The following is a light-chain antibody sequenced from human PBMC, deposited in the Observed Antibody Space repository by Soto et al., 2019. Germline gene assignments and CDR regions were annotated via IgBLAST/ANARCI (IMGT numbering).Light chain of an antibody. CDR3: QQYGSSLIT. Sequence: EIVLTQSPGTLSLSPGERATLSSKASQSVSSSYLAWYQQKPGQAPRLLISGASSRATGIPDRFSGSGSGTDFTLTISRLEPEDFAVYYCQQYGSSLITFGQGTRLEIK. CDR2: GAS. J-gene: IGKJ5*01. V-gene: IGKV3-20*01. CDR1: QSVSSSY.